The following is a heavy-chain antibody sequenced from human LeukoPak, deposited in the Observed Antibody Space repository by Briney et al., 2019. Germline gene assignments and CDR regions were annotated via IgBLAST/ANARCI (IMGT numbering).Heavy chain of an antibody. Sequence: SETLSLTCTVSGGSISSSSYYWGWIRQPPGKGLEWIVSIYYSGSTCYNPSLQSRVTISVYTSRKQFSLKLRSVTAADTAVYYCARRGYSYGYPKIDYWGQGTLVTVSP. CDR2: IYYSGST. D-gene: IGHD5-18*01. CDR3: ARRGYSYGYPKIDY. V-gene: IGHV4-39*01. CDR1: GGSISSSSYY. J-gene: IGHJ4*02.